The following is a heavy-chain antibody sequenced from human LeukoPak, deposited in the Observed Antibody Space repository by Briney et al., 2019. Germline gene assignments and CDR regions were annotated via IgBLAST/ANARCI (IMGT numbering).Heavy chain of an antibody. Sequence: ASVKVSCKVSGYTLTELSMHWVRQSPGKGLEWMGGFDPEDGETIYAQKFQGRVTMTEDTSTDTAYMELSSLRSEDTAVYYCATGVSRPIRFDAFDIWGQGTMVTVSS. CDR3: ATGVSRPIRFDAFDI. V-gene: IGHV1-24*01. CDR1: GYTLTELS. CDR2: FDPEDGET. J-gene: IGHJ3*02.